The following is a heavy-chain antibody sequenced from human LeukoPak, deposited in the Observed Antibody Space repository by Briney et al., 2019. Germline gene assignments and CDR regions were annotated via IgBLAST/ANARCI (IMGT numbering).Heavy chain of an antibody. D-gene: IGHD6-13*01. Sequence: PGGSLRLSCAASGFTLSSHAMTWVRQAPGRGREWVSRVEGGGGGTYYADSVKGRFTISRDNSKDTLYLQMNGLRVEDTAVYFCAKQSAGSAAWYSLHYDFWGQGTLVTVSS. CDR1: GFTLSSHA. CDR2: VEGGGGGT. CDR3: AKQSAGSAAWYSLHYDF. V-gene: IGHV3-23*01. J-gene: IGHJ4*02.